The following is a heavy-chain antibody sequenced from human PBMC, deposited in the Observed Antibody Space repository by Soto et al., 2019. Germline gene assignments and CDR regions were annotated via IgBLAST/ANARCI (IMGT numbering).Heavy chain of an antibody. Sequence: PGGSLRLSCAASGFTFSDYYMSWIRQAPGKGLEWVSYISSSSSYTNYADSVKGRFTISRDNAKNSLYLQMNSLRAEDTAVYYCARTLRTGYSSGWYYNWFDPWGQGTLVTVSS. D-gene: IGHD6-19*01. CDR3: ARTLRTGYSSGWYYNWFDP. CDR1: GFTFSDYY. V-gene: IGHV3-11*06. J-gene: IGHJ5*02. CDR2: ISSSSSYT.